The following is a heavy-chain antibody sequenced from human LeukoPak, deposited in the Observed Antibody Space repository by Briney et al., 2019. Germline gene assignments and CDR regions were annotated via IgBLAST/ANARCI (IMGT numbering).Heavy chain of an antibody. Sequence: GGSLRLSCAASGFTVSSNYMSWVRQAPGKGLEWVSVIYNGGSTYYADSVKGRFTISRDNSKNTLYLQMNSLRAEDTAVYYCASRDYYDSSGYPDTFDYWGQGTLVTVSS. CDR2: IYNGGST. CDR3: ASRDYYDSSGYPDTFDY. CDR1: GFTVSSNY. V-gene: IGHV3-66*01. D-gene: IGHD3-22*01. J-gene: IGHJ4*02.